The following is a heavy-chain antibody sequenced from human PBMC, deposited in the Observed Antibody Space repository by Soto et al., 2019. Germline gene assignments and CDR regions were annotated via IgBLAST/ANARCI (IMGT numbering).Heavy chain of an antibody. V-gene: IGHV3-21*06. CDR3: ARESEDLTSNFAY. CDR1: GFTFTRYS. Sequence: EVQLVESGGGLVKPGGSLRLSCAASGFTFTRYSMNWVRQAPGKGLEWVSSISSTTNYIYYGDSMKGRFTISRDNAKNSLYLEMNRLRAEDTAVYYCARESEDLTSNFAYWGQGTLVTVSS. J-gene: IGHJ4*02. CDR2: ISSTTNYI.